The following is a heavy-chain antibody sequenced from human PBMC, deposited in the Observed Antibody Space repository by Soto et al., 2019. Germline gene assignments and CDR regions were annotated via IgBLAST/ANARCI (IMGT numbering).Heavy chain of an antibody. V-gene: IGHV1-69*13. CDR1: GGSLCSFA. CDR2: IMPLFGTA. Sequence: SVKVSCKASGGSLCSFAISWVRQAPGQGLEWMGGIMPLFGTANYAQKFQGRVTITADESTSTAYMELSSLRSEDTAVYYCAREYYDSGGSRSLYYHYYGMDVWGQGTTVTVSS. J-gene: IGHJ6*02. D-gene: IGHD3-22*01. CDR3: AREYYDSGGSRSLYYHYYGMDV.